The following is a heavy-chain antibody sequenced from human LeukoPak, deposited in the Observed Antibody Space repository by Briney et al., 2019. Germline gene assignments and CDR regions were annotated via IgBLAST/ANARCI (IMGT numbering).Heavy chain of an antibody. CDR1: GFTFSSYS. V-gene: IGHV3-48*04. D-gene: IGHD1-26*01. CDR3: ARDPVNSGSYPYYFDY. Sequence: PGGSLRLSGAASGFTFSSYSMNWVRQAPGKGLEWVSYISSSSSTIYYADSVKGRFTISRDNAKNSLYLQMNSLRAEDTAVYYCARDPVNSGSYPYYFDYWGQGTLVTVSS. CDR2: ISSSSSTI. J-gene: IGHJ4*02.